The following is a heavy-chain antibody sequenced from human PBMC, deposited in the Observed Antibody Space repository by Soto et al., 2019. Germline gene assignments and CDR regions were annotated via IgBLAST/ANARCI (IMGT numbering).Heavy chain of an antibody. V-gene: IGHV1-69*08. D-gene: IGHD1-26*01. Sequence: QVQLVQSGAEVKKPGASLRISCETSGGTSTIYTITWVRQAPGQGLQWMGRIVPTLRITNYAQEFQGRLTITADSSTSTAHIELTSLTSEDTAAYYCATDKYGAGRVGVQFWGQGTLVTVSS. J-gene: IGHJ4*02. CDR2: IVPTLRIT. CDR1: GGTSTIYT. CDR3: ATDKYGAGRVGVQF.